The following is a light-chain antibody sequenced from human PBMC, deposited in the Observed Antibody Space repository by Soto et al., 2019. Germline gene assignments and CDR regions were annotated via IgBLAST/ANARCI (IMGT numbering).Light chain of an antibody. J-gene: IGKJ1*01. CDR3: QHYNSYSEA. CDR2: KAS. CDR1: QTISSW. V-gene: IGKV1-5*03. Sequence: DIQMTQPPSTLSGSVGDRVTITCRASQTISSWLAWNQQKPGKAPKLLIYKASTLKSGVPSRFSGSGSGTEFTPTISSLQPDDFATYYCQHYNSYSEAFGQGAKVAIK.